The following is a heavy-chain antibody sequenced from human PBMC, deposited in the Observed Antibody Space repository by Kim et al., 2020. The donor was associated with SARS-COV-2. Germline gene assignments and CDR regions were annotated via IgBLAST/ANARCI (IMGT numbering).Heavy chain of an antibody. CDR1: GFTFSSYG. J-gene: IGHJ6*02. Sequence: GGSLRLSCAASGFTFSSYGMHWVRQAPGKGLEWVAVIWYDGSNKYYADSVKGRFTISRDNSKNTLYLQMNSLRAEDTAVYYCARVESTVTNYYYDYGMDVWGQGATVSVSS. CDR2: IWYDGSNK. V-gene: IGHV3-33*01. CDR3: ARVESTVTNYYYDYGMDV. D-gene: IGHD4-17*01.